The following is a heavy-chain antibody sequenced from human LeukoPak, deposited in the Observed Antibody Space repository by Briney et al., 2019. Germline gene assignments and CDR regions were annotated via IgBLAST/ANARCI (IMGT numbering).Heavy chain of an antibody. D-gene: IGHD1-26*01. CDR3: ARWERWELLTHYGMDV. V-gene: IGHV1-3*01. J-gene: IGHJ6*02. CDR1: GGTFSSYA. Sequence: ASVKVSCKASGGTFSSYAMHWVRQAPGQRLEWMGWINAGNGNTKYSQKFQGRVTITRDTSASTAYMELSSLRSEDTAVYYCARWERWELLTHYGMDVWGQGTTVTVSS. CDR2: INAGNGNT.